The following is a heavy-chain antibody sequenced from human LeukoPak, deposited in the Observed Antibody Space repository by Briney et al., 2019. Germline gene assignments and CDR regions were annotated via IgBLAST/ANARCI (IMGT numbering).Heavy chain of an antibody. J-gene: IGHJ4*02. CDR1: GFTFSDYW. D-gene: IGHD3-22*01. Sequence: GSLRLSCAASGFTFSDYWMTWVRQAPGKGLEWVANIKQDGSEKDYVDSVKGRFTISGDNAKNSLYLQMDSLRVEDTAVYYCARKGGYSSGYYYWGQGTLVTVSS. CDR3: ARKGGYSSGYYY. V-gene: IGHV3-7*01. CDR2: IKQDGSEK.